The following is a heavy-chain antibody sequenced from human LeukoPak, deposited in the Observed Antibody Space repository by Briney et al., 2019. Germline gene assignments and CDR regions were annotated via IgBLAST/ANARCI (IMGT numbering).Heavy chain of an antibody. Sequence: GGSLRLSCAASGFTFSTYWMHWVRQAPGKGLVWVSRINSDGSSTSYADSVKGRFTISRDNAKNTLYLQMNSLRAEDTAVYYCASLIIAAAGTTFFDYWGQGTLVTVSS. D-gene: IGHD6-13*01. J-gene: IGHJ4*02. CDR3: ASLIIAAAGTTFFDY. CDR1: GFTFSTYW. V-gene: IGHV3-74*01. CDR2: INSDGSST.